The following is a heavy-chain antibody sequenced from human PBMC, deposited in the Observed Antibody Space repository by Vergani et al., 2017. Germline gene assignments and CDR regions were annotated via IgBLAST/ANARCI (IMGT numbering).Heavy chain of an antibody. J-gene: IGHJ3*02. CDR1: GFTFSSYA. CDR2: ISYDGSNK. V-gene: IGHV3-30-3*01. D-gene: IGHD2-15*01. Sequence: QVQLVESGGGVVQPGRSLRLSCAASGFTFSSYAMHWVRQAPGKGLEWGAVISYDGSNKYYADSVKGRFTISRDNSKNTLYLQMNSLRAEDTAVYYCARLGQLAAAAFDIWGQGTMVTVSS. CDR3: ARLGQLAAAAFDI.